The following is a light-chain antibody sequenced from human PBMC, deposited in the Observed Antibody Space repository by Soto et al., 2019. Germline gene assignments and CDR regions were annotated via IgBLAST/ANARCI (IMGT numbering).Light chain of an antibody. CDR2: GTS. CDR1: QRPSNY. CDR3: QLSYSLPIT. J-gene: IGKJ5*01. Sequence: DIQMTQSPSSLSASVGDRITITCRASQRPSNYLNWYQQKPWTAPKLLISGTSSLQSGVPSRFSGTGSGTDFTLTISSLQPEYIATYYCQLSYSLPITFGQVNRLEIK. V-gene: IGKV1-39*01.